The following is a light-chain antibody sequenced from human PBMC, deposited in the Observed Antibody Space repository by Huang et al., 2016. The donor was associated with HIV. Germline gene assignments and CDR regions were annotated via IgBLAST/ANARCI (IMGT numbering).Light chain of an antibody. CDR2: GAS. CDR3: QQSSSPPPT. CDR1: QSVTKY. V-gene: IGKV1-39*01. J-gene: IGKJ3*01. Sequence: DIQMTQSPSSLSASVGDRVTITCRATQSVTKYLNWYQQKPGKAPKRLIYGASSLQTGVPSRFSGIGSGTDFTLTISSLQPEDFATYYCQQSSSPPPTFGPGTKVDIK.